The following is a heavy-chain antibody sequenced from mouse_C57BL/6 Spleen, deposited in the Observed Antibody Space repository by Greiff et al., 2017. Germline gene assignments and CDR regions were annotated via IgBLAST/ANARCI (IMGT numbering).Heavy chain of an antibody. CDR2: IDPSDSYT. CDR1: GYTFTSYW. Sequence: VQLQQPGAELVMPGASVKLSCKASGYTFTSYWMHWVKQRPGQGLEWIGEIDPSDSYTNYNQKFKGKSTLTVDKSSSTAYMQLSSLTSEDSAVYYCAIYSNYDAYWGQGTLVTVSA. CDR3: AIYSNYDAY. D-gene: IGHD2-5*01. V-gene: IGHV1-69*01. J-gene: IGHJ3*01.